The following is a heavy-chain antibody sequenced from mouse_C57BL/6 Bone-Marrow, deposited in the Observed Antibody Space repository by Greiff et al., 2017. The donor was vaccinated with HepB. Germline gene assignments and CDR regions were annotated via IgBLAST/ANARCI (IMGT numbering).Heavy chain of an antibody. D-gene: IGHD1-1*01. CDR2: IWSGGST. Sequence: QVQLQQSGPGLVQPSQSLSITCTVSGFSLTSYGVHWVRQSPGKGLEWLGVIWSGGSTDYNAAFISRLSISKDNSKSQVFFKMTSLQADDTAIYYCARELRWYFDVWGTGTTVTVSS. CDR3: ARELRWYFDV. CDR1: GFSLTSYG. V-gene: IGHV2-2*01. J-gene: IGHJ1*03.